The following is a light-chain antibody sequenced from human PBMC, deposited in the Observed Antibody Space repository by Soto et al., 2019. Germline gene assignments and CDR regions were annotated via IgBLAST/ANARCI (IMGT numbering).Light chain of an antibody. CDR2: EVN. CDR1: SSDVGGYKY. CDR3: SSYSSTSTPYV. Sequence: QSALTQPASVSGSPGQSITISCTGTSSDVGGYKYVSWYQQHPGKAPKLMIFEVNSRPSGVSNRFSGSKSGNTASLTISGLRAEDEADYYCSSYSSTSTPYVFGTGTKLTVL. V-gene: IGLV2-14*01. J-gene: IGLJ1*01.